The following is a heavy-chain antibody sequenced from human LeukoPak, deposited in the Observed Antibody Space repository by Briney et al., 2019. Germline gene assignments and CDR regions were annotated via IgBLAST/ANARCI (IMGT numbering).Heavy chain of an antibody. CDR2: IRYDGSNK. D-gene: IGHD1-7*01. V-gene: IGHV3-30*02. J-gene: IGHJ6*03. CDR3: ARPTSPLELHFYYYMDV. Sequence: GGSLRLSCAASGFTFSSYGMHWVRQAPGKGLEWVAFIRYDGSNKYYADSVKGRFTISRDNAKNSLYLQMNSLRAEDTAVYYCARPTSPLELHFYYYMDVWGKGTTVTVSS. CDR1: GFTFSSYG.